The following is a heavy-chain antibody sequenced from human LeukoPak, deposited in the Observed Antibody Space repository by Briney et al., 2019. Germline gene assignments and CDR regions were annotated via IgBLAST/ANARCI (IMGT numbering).Heavy chain of an antibody. CDR1: GYSFTSYW. CDR2: IYPGDSDT. J-gene: IGHJ4*02. Sequence: GESLKIFCKGSGYSFTSYWIGWVRQMPGKGLEWMGIIYPGDSDTRYSPSFQGQVTISADKSISTAYLQWSSLKASDTAMYYCARHMLPPSYYGSGSYETAFDYWGQGTLVIVSS. V-gene: IGHV5-51*01. D-gene: IGHD3-10*01. CDR3: ARHMLPPSYYGSGSYETAFDY.